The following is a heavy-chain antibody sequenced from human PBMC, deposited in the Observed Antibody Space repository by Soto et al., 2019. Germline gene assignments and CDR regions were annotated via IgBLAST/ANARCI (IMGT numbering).Heavy chain of an antibody. CDR2: ISSSSSYI. V-gene: IGHV3-21*01. D-gene: IGHD2-15*01. Sequence: GGSLRLPCAASGFTFSSYSMNWVRQAPGKGLEWVSSISSSSSYIYYADSVKGRFTISRDNAKNSLYLQMNSLRAEDTAVYYCARDLGDPVVVVVAAFDYWGQGTLVTVSS. CDR3: ARDLGDPVVVVVAAFDY. J-gene: IGHJ4*02. CDR1: GFTFSSYS.